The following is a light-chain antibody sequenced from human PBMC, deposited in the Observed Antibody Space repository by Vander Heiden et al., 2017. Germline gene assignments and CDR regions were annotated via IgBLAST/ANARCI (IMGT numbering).Light chain of an antibody. J-gene: IGLJ2*01. CDR2: RNN. Sequence: QSVLTQTPSASGTPGPRVTISCSGSSSNIGSNYVYWYQHFPGTATKLLIYRNNQRPSGVPDRFSGSKSGTSASLAISGRRSEDEADYYCATWDGSLSGVVFGGGTKLTVL. V-gene: IGLV1-47*01. CDR3: ATWDGSLSGVV. CDR1: SSNIGSNY.